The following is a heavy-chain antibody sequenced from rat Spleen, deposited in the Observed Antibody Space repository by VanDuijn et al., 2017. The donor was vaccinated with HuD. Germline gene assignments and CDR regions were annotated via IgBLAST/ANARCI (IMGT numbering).Heavy chain of an antibody. D-gene: IGHD1-6*01. CDR1: GFTFVDYD. Sequence: EVQLVESGGGLVQPGGSLKLSCAASGFTFVDYDMAWVRQTPTKGLEWIASISSGGSTYYPDSVKGRFTISRDNARSTLYLQMNSLRSEDTATYYCTRDVYHGSDYWGQGVMVTVSS. J-gene: IGHJ2*01. CDR3: TRDVYHGSDY. V-gene: IGHV5-20*01. CDR2: ISSGGST.